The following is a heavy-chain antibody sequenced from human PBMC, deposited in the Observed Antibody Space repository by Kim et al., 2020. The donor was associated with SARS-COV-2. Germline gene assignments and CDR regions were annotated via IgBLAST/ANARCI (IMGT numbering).Heavy chain of an antibody. Sequence: TTDYAEPVKGRFNISRDDSKNTLYLQMNSLKTEDTAVYYCTTDKASVAGTHWGQGTLVTVSS. J-gene: IGHJ4*02. V-gene: IGHV3-15*01. D-gene: IGHD6-19*01. CDR3: TTDKASVAGTH. CDR2: TT.